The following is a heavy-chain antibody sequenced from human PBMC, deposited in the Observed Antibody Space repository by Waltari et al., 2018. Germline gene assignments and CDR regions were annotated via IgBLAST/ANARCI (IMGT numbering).Heavy chain of an antibody. CDR1: GFTFSSYG. CDR2: ISYDGSNK. CDR3: ASGGMVVGSPLSFPRWFDP. V-gene: IGHV3-30*19. D-gene: IGHD2-15*01. Sequence: QVQLVESGGGVVQPGRSLRLSCAASGFTFSSYGMHWVRQAPGKGLEWVAVISYDGSNKYYADSVKGRFTISRDNSKNTLYLQMNSLRAEDTAVYYCASGGMVVGSPLSFPRWFDPWGQGTLVTVSS. J-gene: IGHJ5*02.